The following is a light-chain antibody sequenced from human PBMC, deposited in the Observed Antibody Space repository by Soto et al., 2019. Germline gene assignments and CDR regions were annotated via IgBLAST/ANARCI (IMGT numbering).Light chain of an antibody. CDR3: QQRSNWPPDT. Sequence: DIVMTQSPDSLAVSLGERATINCKSSQSVLYSSNNKNYLAWYQQKPRQPPKLLIYWASTRESGVPDRFSGSGSGTDFTLTISSLQAEDVAVYYCQQRSNWPPDTFGQGTRLEIK. CDR1: QSVLYSSNNKNY. CDR2: WAS. V-gene: IGKV4-1*01. J-gene: IGKJ5*01.